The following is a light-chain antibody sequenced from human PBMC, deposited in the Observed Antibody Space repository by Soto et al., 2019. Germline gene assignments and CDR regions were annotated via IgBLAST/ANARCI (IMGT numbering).Light chain of an antibody. Sequence: QLVLTQSSSASASLGSSVKLTCTLCRGHSSYIIAWHQQQPGKAPRYLMKLEGSGSYNKGSGVPDRFSGSSSGADRYLTISNLQSEDEADYYCETWDSNTWVFGGGTKLTVL. CDR1: RGHSSYI. J-gene: IGLJ3*02. CDR3: ETWDSNTWV. V-gene: IGLV4-60*03. CDR2: LEGSGSY.